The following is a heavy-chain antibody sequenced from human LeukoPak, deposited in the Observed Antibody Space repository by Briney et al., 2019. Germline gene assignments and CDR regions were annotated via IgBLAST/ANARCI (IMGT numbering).Heavy chain of an antibody. D-gene: IGHD6-19*01. CDR3: ARDEYSSGWHYFDY. V-gene: IGHV1-18*01. Sequence: VKVSCKASGYTFTSYGISWVRQAPGQGLEWMGWISAYNGNTNYAQKLQGRVTMTTDTSTSTAYMELRSLRSDDTAVYYCARDEYSSGWHYFDYWGQGTLVTISS. CDR1: GYTFTSYG. J-gene: IGHJ4*02. CDR2: ISAYNGNT.